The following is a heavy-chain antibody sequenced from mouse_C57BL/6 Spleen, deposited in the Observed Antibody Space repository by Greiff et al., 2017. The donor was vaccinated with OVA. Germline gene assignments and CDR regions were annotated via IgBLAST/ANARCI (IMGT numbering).Heavy chain of an antibody. D-gene: IGHD2-10*02. CDR3: AREGYGNNFDY. Sequence: QVQLQQPGAELVRPGTSVKLSCKASGYTFTSYWMHWVKQRPGQGLEWIGVIDPSDSYTNYNQKFKGKATLTVDTSSSTAYMQLSSLTSEDSAVYYCAREGYGNNFDYWGQGTTLTASS. V-gene: IGHV1-59*01. J-gene: IGHJ2*01. CDR2: IDPSDSYT. CDR1: GYTFTSYW.